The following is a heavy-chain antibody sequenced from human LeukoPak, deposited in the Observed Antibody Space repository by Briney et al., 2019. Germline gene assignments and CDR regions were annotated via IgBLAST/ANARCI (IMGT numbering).Heavy chain of an antibody. Sequence: SETLSLTCAVYGGSFSGYYWSWIRQPPGKGLEWIGEINHSGSTNYNPSLKSRVTISVDTSKNQFSLKLSSVTAADTAVYYCARGRVLWFGEQKVWFDPWGQGTLVTVS. V-gene: IGHV4-34*01. D-gene: IGHD3-10*01. CDR3: ARGRVLWFGEQKVWFDP. CDR2: INHSGST. J-gene: IGHJ5*02. CDR1: GGSFSGYY.